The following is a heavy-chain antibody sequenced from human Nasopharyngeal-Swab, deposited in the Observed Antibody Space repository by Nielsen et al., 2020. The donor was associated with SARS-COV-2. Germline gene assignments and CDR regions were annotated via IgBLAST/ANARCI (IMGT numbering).Heavy chain of an antibody. J-gene: IGHJ4*02. CDR3: ARDEGCFDY. Sequence: LKISCAASGFTFSSYAMHWVRQAPGKGLEWVAVISYDGSNKYYADSAKGRFTISRDKSKNTLYLQMNNLRPEETAVFDGARDEGCFDYWGQGTLVAVSS. V-gene: IGHV3-30-3*01. CDR1: GFTFSSYA. CDR2: ISYDGSNK. D-gene: IGHD2-15*01.